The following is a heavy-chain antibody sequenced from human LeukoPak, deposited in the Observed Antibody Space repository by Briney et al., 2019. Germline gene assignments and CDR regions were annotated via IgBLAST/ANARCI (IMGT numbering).Heavy chain of an antibody. CDR2: ISSSSSYI. CDR1: GFTFSSYS. CDR3: ARQYSSSWHSTHYMDV. J-gene: IGHJ6*03. V-gene: IGHV3-21*01. Sequence: PGGSLRLSCAASGFTFSSYSMNWVRQAPGKGLEWVSSISSSSSYIYYADSVKGRFTISRDNAKNSLYLQMNSLRAEDTAVYYCARQYSSSWHSTHYMDVWGKGTTVAVSS. D-gene: IGHD6-13*01.